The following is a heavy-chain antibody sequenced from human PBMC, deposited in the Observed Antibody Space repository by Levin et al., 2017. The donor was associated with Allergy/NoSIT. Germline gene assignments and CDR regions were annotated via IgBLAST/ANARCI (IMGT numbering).Heavy chain of an antibody. J-gene: IGHJ6*03. CDR3: AREGVGYDYVWGSYFPYYYYYMDV. CDR2: ISSSSSYI. Sequence: PGGSLRLSCAASGFTFSSYSMNWVRQAPGKGLEWVSSISSSSSYIYYADSVKGRFTISRDNAKNSLYLQMNSLRAEDTAVYYCAREGVGYDYVWGSYFPYYYYYMDVWGNGTTVTVSS. D-gene: IGHD3-16*01. CDR1: GFTFSSYS. V-gene: IGHV3-21*01.